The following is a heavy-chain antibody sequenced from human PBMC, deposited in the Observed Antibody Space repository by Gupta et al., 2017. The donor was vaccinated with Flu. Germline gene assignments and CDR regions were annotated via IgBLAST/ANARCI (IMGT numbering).Heavy chain of an antibody. V-gene: IGHV3-66*02. D-gene: IGHD1-1*01. CDR1: GFTVSASY. CDR3: ARNADFKSSHFEK. Sequence: EVQLVESGGGLVQPGGSLSLSCATSGFTVSASYMSWVRQSPGKGLEWVSVIDSVDNTYYADSVKGRFTISRDNSRNALYLQMNSLRPEDTAVYYCARNADFKSSHFEKWGQGTLVTVSS. J-gene: IGHJ4*02. CDR2: IDSVDNT.